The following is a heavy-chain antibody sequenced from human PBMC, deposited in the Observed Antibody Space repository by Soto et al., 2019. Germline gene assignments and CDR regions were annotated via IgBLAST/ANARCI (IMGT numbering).Heavy chain of an antibody. V-gene: IGHV1-18*01. Sequence: ASVTVSCKDSGYTFTSYGISWVRQSPGQGLEWMGWISAYNGNTNYAQKLQGRVTMTTDTSTSTAYMELRSLRSDDTAVYYCARSWELLNFDYWGQGTLVTVSS. CDR1: GYTFTSYG. D-gene: IGHD1-26*01. CDR2: ISAYNGNT. CDR3: ARSWELLNFDY. J-gene: IGHJ4*02.